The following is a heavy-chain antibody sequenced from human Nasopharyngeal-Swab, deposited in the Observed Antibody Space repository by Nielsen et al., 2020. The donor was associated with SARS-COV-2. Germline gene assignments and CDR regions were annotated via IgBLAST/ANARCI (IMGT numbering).Heavy chain of an antibody. Sequence: GGSLRLSCTASGFTFSNFDMHWVRQRPGKGLEWVSGIGTAGNPYPPGSVKGQFTISRENANNSLYLQMDSLGAGDTAVYYCARRGVSNGFDMWGQGTMVTVSS. J-gene: IGHJ3*02. V-gene: IGHV3-13*05. D-gene: IGHD3-10*01. CDR2: IGTAGNP. CDR3: ARRGVSNGFDM. CDR1: GFTFSNFD.